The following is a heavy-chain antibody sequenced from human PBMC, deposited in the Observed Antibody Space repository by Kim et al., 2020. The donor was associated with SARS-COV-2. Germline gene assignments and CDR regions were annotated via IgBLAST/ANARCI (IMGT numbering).Heavy chain of an antibody. V-gene: IGHV4-31*03. J-gene: IGHJ3*02. Sequence: SETLSLTCTVSGGSISSGGYYWSWIRQHPGKGLEWIGYIYYSGSTYYNPSLKSRVTISVDTSKNQFSLKLSSVTAADTAVYYCARGGLDGSVAGKGGDAFDIWGQGTMVTVSS. CDR2: IYYSGST. CDR1: GGSISSGGYY. D-gene: IGHD6-19*01. CDR3: ARGGLDGSVAGKGGDAFDI.